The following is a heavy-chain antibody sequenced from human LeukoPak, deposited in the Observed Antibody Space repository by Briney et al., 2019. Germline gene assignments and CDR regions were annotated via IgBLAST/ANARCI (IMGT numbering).Heavy chain of an antibody. Sequence: GESLKISCKGSGYSFTSYWIGWVRQLPGKGLEGMGIIYPGDSDTRYSPSFQGQVTISADKSISTAYLQWSSLKASDTAMYYCAREPDSSGYSFDYWGQGTLVTVSS. CDR1: GYSFTSYW. V-gene: IGHV5-51*01. J-gene: IGHJ4*02. CDR3: AREPDSSGYSFDY. D-gene: IGHD3-22*01. CDR2: IYPGDSDT.